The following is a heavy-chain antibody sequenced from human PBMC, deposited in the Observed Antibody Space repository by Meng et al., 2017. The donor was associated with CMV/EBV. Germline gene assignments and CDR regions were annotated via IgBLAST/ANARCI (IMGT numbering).Heavy chain of an antibody. D-gene: IGHD2-21*01. J-gene: IGHJ4*02. CDR3: ARVAFLPPYCGGDCSAHYYFDY. CDR1: GFTFSSYW. Sequence: GGSLRLSCAASGFTFSSYWMSWVRQAPGKGLEWVSNIKQDGSEKYYVDSVKGRFTIYRDNAKNSLYLQMNSLRAEDTAVYYCARVAFLPPYCGGDCSAHYYFDYWGQGTLVTVSS. CDR2: IKQDGSEK. V-gene: IGHV3-7*01.